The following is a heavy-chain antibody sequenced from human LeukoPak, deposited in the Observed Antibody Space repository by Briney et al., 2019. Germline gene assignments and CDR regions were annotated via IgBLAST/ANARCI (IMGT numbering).Heavy chain of an antibody. CDR2: IYYSGST. J-gene: IGHJ5*02. V-gene: IGHV4-59*01. CDR1: GGSISGYY. CDR3: ARDHYCSGGSCIDP. Sequence: SETLSLTCTVSGGSISGYYWSWIRQPPGKGLEWIGYIYYSGSTNYNPSLKSRVTISVDTSKNQFSLRMSSVTAADTAVYYCARDHYCSGGSCIDPWGQGTLVTVSS. D-gene: IGHD2-15*01.